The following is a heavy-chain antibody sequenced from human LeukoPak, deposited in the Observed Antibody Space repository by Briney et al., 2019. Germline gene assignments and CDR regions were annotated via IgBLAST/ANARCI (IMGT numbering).Heavy chain of an antibody. J-gene: IGHJ4*02. CDR3: ARSSNGVYIQ. V-gene: IGHV3-74*01. CDR1: GFDFSSNW. CDR2: IKGDGIST. D-gene: IGHD2-8*01. Sequence: PGGSLRLSCAASGFDFSSNWMHWVRHAPGQGLVWVSRIKGDGISTNYADSVKGRFTISRDIAKNTLYLQMNSLRADDSAVYYCARSSNGVYIQWGQGTLVTVSS.